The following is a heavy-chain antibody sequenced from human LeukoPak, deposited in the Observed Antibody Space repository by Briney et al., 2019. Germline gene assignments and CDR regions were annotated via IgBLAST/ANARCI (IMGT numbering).Heavy chain of an antibody. J-gene: IGHJ4*02. CDR2: IYYSGST. V-gene: IGHV4-39*07. D-gene: IGHD1-26*01. CDR1: GGSISSSSYY. CDR3: ARWVGATDYFDY. Sequence: PSETLSLTCTVSGGSISSSSYYWGWIRQPPGKGLEWIGSIYYSGSTYYNPSLKSRVTISVDTSKNQFSLKLSSVTAADTAVYYCARWVGATDYFDYWGQGTLVTVSS.